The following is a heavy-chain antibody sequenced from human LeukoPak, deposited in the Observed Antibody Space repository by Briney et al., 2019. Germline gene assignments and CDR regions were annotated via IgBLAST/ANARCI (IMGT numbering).Heavy chain of an antibody. V-gene: IGHV3-23*01. CDR3: AKDHVDTAMAYYYYGMDV. Sequence: PGGSLRLSCAASGFTFSSYAMSWVRQAPGKGLEWVSATSGSGGSTYYADSVKGRFTISRDNSKNTLYLQMNSLRAEDTAVYYCAKDHVDTAMAYYYYGMDVWGQGTTVTVSS. CDR2: TSGSGGST. D-gene: IGHD5-18*01. CDR1: GFTFSSYA. J-gene: IGHJ6*02.